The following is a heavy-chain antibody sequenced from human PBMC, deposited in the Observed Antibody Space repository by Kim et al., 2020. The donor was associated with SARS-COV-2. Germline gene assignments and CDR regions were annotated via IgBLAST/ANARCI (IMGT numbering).Heavy chain of an antibody. CDR1: GFTFSSYG. CDR2: IWYDGSNK. D-gene: IGHD2-2*01. J-gene: IGHJ6*02. V-gene: IGHV3-33*01. CDR3: ARDRRVPDSPWDYYYGMDV. Sequence: GGSLRLSCAASGFTFSSYGMHWVRQAPGKGLEWVAVIWYDGSNKYYADSVKGRFTISRDNSKNTLYLQMNSLRAEDTAVYYCARDRRVPDSPWDYYYGMDVWGQGTTVTVSS.